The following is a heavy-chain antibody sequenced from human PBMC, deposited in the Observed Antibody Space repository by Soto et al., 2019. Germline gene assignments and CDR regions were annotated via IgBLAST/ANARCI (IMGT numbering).Heavy chain of an antibody. D-gene: IGHD6-13*01. CDR2: IYYSGST. V-gene: IGHV4-39*01. CDR1: GGSISSSSYY. J-gene: IGHJ4*02. Sequence: PSETLSLTCTVSGGSISSSSYYWGWIRQPPGKGLEWIGSIYYSGSTYYNPSLKSRVTISVDTSKNQFSLKLSSVTAADTAVYYCARHLGIAAAGDFDYWGQGNLVTVSS. CDR3: ARHLGIAAAGDFDY.